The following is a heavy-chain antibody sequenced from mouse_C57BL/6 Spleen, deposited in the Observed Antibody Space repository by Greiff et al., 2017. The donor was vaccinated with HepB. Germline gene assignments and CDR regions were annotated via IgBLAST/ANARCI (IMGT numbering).Heavy chain of an antibody. CDR2: IYPGSGNT. CDR1: GYSFTSYY. Sequence: QVQLQQSGPELVKPGASVKISCKASGYSFTSYYIHWVKQRPGQGLEWIGWIYPGSGNTKYNEKFKGKATLTADTSSSTAYMQLSSLTSGDSAVYYCARLRGRGYFDVWGTGTTVTVSS. V-gene: IGHV1-66*01. J-gene: IGHJ1*03. D-gene: IGHD1-1*01. CDR3: ARLRGRGYFDV.